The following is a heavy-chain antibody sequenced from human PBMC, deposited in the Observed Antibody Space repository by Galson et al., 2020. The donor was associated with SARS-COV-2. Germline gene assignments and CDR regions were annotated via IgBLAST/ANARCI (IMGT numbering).Heavy chain of an antibody. CDR2: IWYDGSNK. CDR1: GFTFSSYG. J-gene: IGHJ6*02. Sequence: TGGSLRLSCAASGFTFSSYGMHWVRQAPGKGLEWVAVIWYDGSNKYYADSVKGRFTISRDNSKNTLYLQMNSLRAEDTAVYYCARDGYSSSWAENGMDLWGQGTTVTVSS. CDR3: ARDGYSSSWAENGMDL. D-gene: IGHD6-13*01. V-gene: IGHV3-33*01.